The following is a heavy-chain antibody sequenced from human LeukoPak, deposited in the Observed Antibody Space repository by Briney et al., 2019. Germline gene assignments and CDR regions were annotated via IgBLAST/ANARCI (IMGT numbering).Heavy chain of an antibody. J-gene: IGHJ3*02. CDR1: GGSISSSSYY. D-gene: IGHD3-22*01. CDR2: IYYSGST. CDR3: ARPGYDSSGYAAFDI. V-gene: IGHV4-39*01. Sequence: KPSETLSLTCTVSGGSISSSSYYWGWIRQPPGKGLEWIGNIYYSGSTYYNPSLKSRVTISADTSKNQFSLKLSSVTAADTAVYYCARPGYDSSGYAAFDIWGQGTMVTVSS.